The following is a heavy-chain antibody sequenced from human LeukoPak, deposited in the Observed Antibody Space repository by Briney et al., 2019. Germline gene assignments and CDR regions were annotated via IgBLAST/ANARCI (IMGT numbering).Heavy chain of an antibody. CDR1: GFTFSSYG. CDR2: IRYDGSNK. CDR3: AKDSSVYHYDSRNFDY. Sequence: PGGSPRLSCAASGFTFSSYGIHWVRQAPGKGLEWVAFIRYDGSNKYYADSVKGRFTISRDNSKNTLYLQMDSLRAEDTAIYYCAKDSSVYHYDSRNFDYWGQGTLVTVSS. V-gene: IGHV3-30*02. D-gene: IGHD3-22*01. J-gene: IGHJ4*02.